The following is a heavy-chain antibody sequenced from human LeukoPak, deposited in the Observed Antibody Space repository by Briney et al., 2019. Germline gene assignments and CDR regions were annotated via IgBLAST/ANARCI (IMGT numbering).Heavy chain of an antibody. CDR1: VYTFSRYE. V-gene: IGHV1-8*01. D-gene: IGHD4-23*01. CDR2: IHPNSGKT. Sequence: ASVKVSCKASVYTFSRYEINWVRQAPGQGLEGVGWIHPNSGKTGYAQNFQGRVTMTRDTSTETAFMELSSLKFDERAIFYCARGHYGGTRYFAIWGQGTLVTVSS. J-gene: IGHJ4*02. CDR3: ARGHYGGTRYFAI.